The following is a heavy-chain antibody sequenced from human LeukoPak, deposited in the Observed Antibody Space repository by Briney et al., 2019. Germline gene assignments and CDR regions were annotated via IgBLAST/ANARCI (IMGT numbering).Heavy chain of an antibody. V-gene: IGHV1-69*13. Sequence: VASVKVSCKASGGTFSSYAISWVRQAPGQGLEWMGGIIPIFGTANYAQKFQGRVTITADESTSTAYIELRSLRSDDTAVYYCARGKTIRVADPFDYWGQGTLVTVSS. CDR3: ARGKTIRVADPFDY. CDR2: IIPIFGTA. J-gene: IGHJ4*02. CDR1: GGTFSSYA. D-gene: IGHD6-19*01.